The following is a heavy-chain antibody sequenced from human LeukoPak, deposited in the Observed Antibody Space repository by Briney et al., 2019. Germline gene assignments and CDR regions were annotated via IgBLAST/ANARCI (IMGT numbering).Heavy chain of an antibody. V-gene: IGHV3-21*01. J-gene: IGHJ6*03. CDR2: ITSSSSHT. Sequence: GGSLRLSCAACGFTFSHYSIDWVRQAPGKGLERVASITSSSSHTYYADSVKGRFTISRDNAKNEVYLQMNSLRAEDTAIYYCARVMMGTTVTTFHYYCMDVWPVGPTVPVSS. CDR1: GFTFSHYS. D-gene: IGHD4-11*01. CDR3: ARVMMGTTVTTFHYYCMDV.